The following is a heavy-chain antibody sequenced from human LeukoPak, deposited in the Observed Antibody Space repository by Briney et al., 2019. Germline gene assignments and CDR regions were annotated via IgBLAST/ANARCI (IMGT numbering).Heavy chain of an antibody. CDR3: ARLSRYYYDSSGYYYDYFDY. D-gene: IGHD3-22*01. V-gene: IGHV5-51*01. J-gene: IGHJ4*02. CDR2: IYPGDSDT. Sequence: GESLKISCKGSGYIFTSYWIGWVRQMPGKGLEWMGIIYPGDSDTRYSPSFQGQVTISADKSISTAYLQWSSLKASDTAMYYCARLSRYYYDSSGYYYDYFDYWGQGTLVTVSS. CDR1: GYIFTSYW.